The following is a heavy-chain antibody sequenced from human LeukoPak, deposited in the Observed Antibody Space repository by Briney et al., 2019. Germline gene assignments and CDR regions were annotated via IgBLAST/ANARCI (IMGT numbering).Heavy chain of an antibody. CDR1: GFTFSSYS. CDR3: ARVMTTVTNGWFDP. D-gene: IGHD4-17*01. V-gene: IGHV3-21*01. J-gene: IGHJ5*02. CDR2: ISSSSSYI. Sequence: WGSLRLSCAAAGFTFSSYSMNWVRQAPGKGLEWVSSISSSSSYIYYADSVKGRFTISRDNAKNSLYLQMNSLRAEDTAVYYCARVMTTVTNGWFDPWGQGTLVTVSS.